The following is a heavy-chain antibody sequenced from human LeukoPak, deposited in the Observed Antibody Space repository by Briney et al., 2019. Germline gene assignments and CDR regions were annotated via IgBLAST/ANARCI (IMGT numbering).Heavy chain of an antibody. CDR2: SYDTGNT. D-gene: IGHD2-21*01. CDR3: ARGVGHIRGY. V-gene: IGHV3-53*01. Sequence: GGSLRLSCAASGFIVSSNSLTWVRQAPGKGLEWVLISYDTGNTYYADSVKGRFTISGDFSKNTLYLQMNSLRAEDTAVYYCARGVGHIRGYWGQGTLVTVSS. J-gene: IGHJ4*02. CDR1: GFIVSSNS.